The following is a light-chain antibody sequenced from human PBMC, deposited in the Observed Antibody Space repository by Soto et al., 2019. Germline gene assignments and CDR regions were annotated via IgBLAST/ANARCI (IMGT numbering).Light chain of an antibody. CDR2: DNT. J-gene: IGLJ1*01. CDR3: QSYDNSLRAYV. CDR1: TSNLGAGYD. Sequence: QSVLTQPASVSGAPGQTVSISCTGTTSNLGAGYDVHWYQHLPGTAPTLLISDNTNRPSGVPDRLSGSKSGSSASLAISGLQSEDEADYYCQSYDNSLRAYVFGPGTKVTVL. V-gene: IGLV1-40*01.